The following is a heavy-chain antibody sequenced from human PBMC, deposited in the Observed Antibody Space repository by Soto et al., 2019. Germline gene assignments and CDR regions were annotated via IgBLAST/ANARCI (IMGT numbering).Heavy chain of an antibody. V-gene: IGHV1-69*13. Sequence: SVKVTCKASGGTFANFIMNWVRQTPGQGLEWMGGIVPMLGTPTYAEKFKGRVTISATGSTSTAYMELTSLRSEDTAIYYCARNGTYGSSLSPYSGMDVWGQGTTVTVSS. J-gene: IGHJ6*02. CDR1: GGTFANFI. CDR3: ARNGTYGSSLSPYSGMDV. D-gene: IGHD3-10*01. CDR2: IVPMLGTP.